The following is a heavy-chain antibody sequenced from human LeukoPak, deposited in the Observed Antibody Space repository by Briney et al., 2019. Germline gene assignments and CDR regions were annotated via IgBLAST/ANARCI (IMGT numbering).Heavy chain of an antibody. Sequence: GGSLRLSHAASGLTDITNDMTWVPPAPGKGLECVSVLYSDGNPKYAESVQRRFTISRDNSKNPLYLERNRLSPDDTAVYYCARGVEPLAANTLAYWGQGTLVTVSS. D-gene: IGHD1-14*01. V-gene: IGHV3-53*01. CDR3: ARGVEPLAANTLAY. J-gene: IGHJ4*02. CDR2: LYSDGNP. CDR1: GLTDITND.